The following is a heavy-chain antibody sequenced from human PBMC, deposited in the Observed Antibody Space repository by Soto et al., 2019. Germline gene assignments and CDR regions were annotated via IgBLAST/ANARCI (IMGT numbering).Heavy chain of an antibody. Sequence: LRLSCAASGFTFSSYAMHWVRQAPGKGLEWVAVISYDGSNKYYADSVKGRFTISRDNSKNTLYLQMNSLRAEDTAVYYCARDSLEYYYDSSGSHYFDYWGQGTLVTVSS. CDR2: ISYDGSNK. J-gene: IGHJ4*02. CDR3: ARDSLEYYYDSSGSHYFDY. V-gene: IGHV3-30-3*01. D-gene: IGHD3-22*01. CDR1: GFTFSSYA.